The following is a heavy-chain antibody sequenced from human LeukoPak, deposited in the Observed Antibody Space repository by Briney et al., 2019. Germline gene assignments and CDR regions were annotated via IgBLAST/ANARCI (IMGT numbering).Heavy chain of an antibody. V-gene: IGHV3-74*01. CDR3: ARAAGTTPWFDP. CDR2: INGDGSTT. CDR1: GFTFSRYW. D-gene: IGHD1-7*01. Sequence: GGSLRLSCAASGFTFSRYWMHWVRQAPGKGLVWVSRINGDGSTTSYVDSVKGGFTISRDNAKNTLYLQMNSLRAEDTAVYYCARAAGTTPWFDPWGQGSLVTVSS. J-gene: IGHJ5*02.